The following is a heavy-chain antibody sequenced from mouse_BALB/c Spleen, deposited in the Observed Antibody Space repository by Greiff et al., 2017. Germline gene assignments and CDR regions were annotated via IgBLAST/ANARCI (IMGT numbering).Heavy chain of an antibody. CDR2: IDPSNSET. V-gene: IGHV1S127*01. CDR1: GYTFTSYW. Sequence: VKLMESGPELVRPGASVKMSCKASGYTFTSYWMHWVKQRPGQGLEWIGMIDPSNSETRLNQKFKDKATLNVDKSSNTAYMQLSSLTSEDSAVYYCARAYYGNNWYFDVWGAGTTVTVSS. J-gene: IGHJ1*01. CDR3: ARAYYGNNWYFDV. D-gene: IGHD2-10*01.